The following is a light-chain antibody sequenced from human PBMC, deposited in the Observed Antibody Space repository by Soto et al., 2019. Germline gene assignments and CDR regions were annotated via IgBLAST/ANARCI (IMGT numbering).Light chain of an antibody. CDR1: SSNIGSNP. V-gene: IGLV1-44*01. CDR2: SDD. Sequence: QSVLTQSPSASGTPGQRVTISCSGSSSNIGSNPVNWYQQLPGTAPKLLIYSDDQRPSGVPDRFSGSKSGTSASLAISGLQSEDESAYYCAAWDDNLNGYVFGTGTKLTVL. J-gene: IGLJ1*01. CDR3: AAWDDNLNGYV.